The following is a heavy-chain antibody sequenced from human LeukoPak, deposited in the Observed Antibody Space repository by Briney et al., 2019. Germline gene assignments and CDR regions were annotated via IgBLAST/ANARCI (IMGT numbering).Heavy chain of an antibody. CDR1: GYTFTGYY. D-gene: IGHD2-2*01. Sequence: ASVKVSCKASGYTFTGYYMHWVRHAPGQGLEWMGWMNPNSGGTNYAQKFQGRVTMTRDTSISTAYMELSRLRSDDTAVYYCARGGYCSSTSCATVGNYYYYMDVWGKGTTVTISS. J-gene: IGHJ6*03. CDR2: MNPNSGGT. CDR3: ARGGYCSSTSCATVGNYYYYMDV. V-gene: IGHV1-2*02.